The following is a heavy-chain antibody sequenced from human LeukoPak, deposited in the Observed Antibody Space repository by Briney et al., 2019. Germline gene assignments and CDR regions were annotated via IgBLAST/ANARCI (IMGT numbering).Heavy chain of an antibody. Sequence: SVKVSCKASGGTFSSYAISWVRQAPGQGLEWMGKIIPIFGTANYAQKFQGRVTITADESTSTAYMELSSLRSDDTAVYYCARGEDPPLYGDYETDPAGYWGQGTLVTVSS. CDR3: ARGEDPPLYGDYETDPAGY. CDR1: GGTFSSYA. D-gene: IGHD4-17*01. J-gene: IGHJ4*02. CDR2: IIPIFGTA. V-gene: IGHV1-69*13.